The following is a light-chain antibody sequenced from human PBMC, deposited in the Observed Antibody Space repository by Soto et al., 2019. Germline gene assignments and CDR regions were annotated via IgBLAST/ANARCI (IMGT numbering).Light chain of an antibody. Sequence: DIQMTQSPSTLSASVGDRVTITCRASQSISSWLAWYQQKPGKAPKLLIYKASSLESGVPSRFSVSGSGTEFTLTNSSLQPDAVATYDRNLDNIYSEYTFGQGTKL. J-gene: IGKJ2*01. CDR1: QSISSW. V-gene: IGKV1-5*03. CDR3: NLDNIYSEYT. CDR2: KAS.